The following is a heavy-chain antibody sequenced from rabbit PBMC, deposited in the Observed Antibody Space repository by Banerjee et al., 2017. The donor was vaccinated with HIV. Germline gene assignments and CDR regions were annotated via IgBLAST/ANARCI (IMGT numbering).Heavy chain of an antibody. CDR2: IYTGSDST. Sequence: QSLEESGGDLVKPGASLTLTCTASGFSFSGTYWICWVRQAPGKGLEWITCIYTGSDSTYYATWARGRSTVSKTSSTTVTLQMTSLTAADTATYFCARPSSGVWSFDLWGPGTLVTVS. V-gene: IGHV1S40*01. CDR3: ARPSSGVWSFDL. J-gene: IGHJ6*01. CDR1: GFSFSGTYW. D-gene: IGHD1-1*01.